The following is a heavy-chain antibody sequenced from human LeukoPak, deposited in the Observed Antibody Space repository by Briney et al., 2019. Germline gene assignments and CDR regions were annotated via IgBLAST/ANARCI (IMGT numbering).Heavy chain of an antibody. CDR1: GFTFSSHW. V-gene: IGHV3-7*03. Sequence: PGGSLRLSCAASGFTFSSHWMTWVRQAPGKGLEWVANIKEDGTRKNYMDSVKGRFTISRDNSKDTLYLQMNSLRAEDTAVYYCARNENSGWGYFDYWGQGTLVTVSS. D-gene: IGHD5-12*01. CDR2: IKEDGTRK. CDR3: ARNENSGWGYFDY. J-gene: IGHJ4*02.